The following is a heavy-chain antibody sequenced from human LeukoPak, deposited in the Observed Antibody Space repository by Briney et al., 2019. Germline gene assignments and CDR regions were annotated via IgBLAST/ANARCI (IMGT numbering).Heavy chain of an antibody. D-gene: IGHD1-1*01. CDR1: GYTFSGYY. CDR2: INSDSGAT. CDR3: AAATTGTTFFDY. V-gene: IGHV1-2*02. Sequence: ASVKVSCKASGYTFSGYYMFWVRQAPGQGLVWMGWINSDSGATNYAQKFQGRVTMTRDTSISTAYTDLSSLRSDDTGVYYCAAATTGTTFFDYWGQGTLVTVSS. J-gene: IGHJ4*02.